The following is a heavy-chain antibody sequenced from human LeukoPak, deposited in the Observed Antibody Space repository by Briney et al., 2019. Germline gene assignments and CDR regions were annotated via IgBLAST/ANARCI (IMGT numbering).Heavy chain of an antibody. CDR1: GFTLSTYA. J-gene: IGHJ4*02. CDR3: AVWGGYRVLSY. CDR2: GGSGGST. D-gene: IGHD3-16*02. V-gene: IGHV3-23*01. Sequence: GGSLRLSCAASGFTLSTYAMSWVRQAPGKGLEWVSSGGSGGSTYYADSVKGRFTISRDNSKNTLYLQMNSLRAEDTAVYYCAVWGGYRVLSYWGQGTLVTVSS.